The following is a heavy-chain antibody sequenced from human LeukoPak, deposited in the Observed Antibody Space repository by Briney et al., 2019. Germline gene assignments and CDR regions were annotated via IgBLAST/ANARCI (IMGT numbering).Heavy chain of an antibody. CDR1: GGFISSSGYY. J-gene: IGHJ4*02. CDR3: ARHKVGASNFDY. CDR2: FYYSGST. D-gene: IGHD1-26*01. V-gene: IGHV4-39*01. Sequence: SETLFLTCTVSGGFISSSGYYWGWIRQPPEKGLEWIGSFYYSGSTYYNPSLKSRVTISVDTSKNQFSLKVSSVTAADTAVYYCARHKVGASNFDYWGQGTLVTVSS.